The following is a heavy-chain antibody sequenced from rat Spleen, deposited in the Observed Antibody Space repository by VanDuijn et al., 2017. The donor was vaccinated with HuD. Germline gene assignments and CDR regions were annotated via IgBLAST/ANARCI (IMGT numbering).Heavy chain of an antibody. D-gene: IGHD1-11*01. CDR3: ARHLRVASGVMDV. Sequence: QVQLRESGPGLVQPSQTLSLTCTVSGFPLPSNSVHWVRQPPGKGLEWMGGIWAGGGTNYNSAVQSRLSISRDTSKSQVFLKMNSLQPEDTGAYYCARHLRVASGVMDVWGQGASVTVSS. J-gene: IGHJ4*01. CDR1: GFPLPSNS. CDR2: IWAGGGT. V-gene: IGHV2-72*01.